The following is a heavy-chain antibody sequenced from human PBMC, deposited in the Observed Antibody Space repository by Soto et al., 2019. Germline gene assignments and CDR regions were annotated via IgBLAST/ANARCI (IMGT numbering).Heavy chain of an antibody. V-gene: IGHV4-59*01. CDR3: AREAYNTDAFDI. CDR1: GVSISSYY. CDR2: VYYSGST. Sequence: QVQLQESGPGLVKPSETLSLTCSVSGVSISSYYWSWIRQPPGKGLEWLGYVYYSGSTNYNPSLKSRVTISVDTSRNQFSLRLNSVTAADTAVYYCAREAYNTDAFDIWGHGTGVTVSS. J-gene: IGHJ3*02. D-gene: IGHD1-1*01.